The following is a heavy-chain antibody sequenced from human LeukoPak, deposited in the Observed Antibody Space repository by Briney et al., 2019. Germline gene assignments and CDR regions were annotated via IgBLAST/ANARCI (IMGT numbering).Heavy chain of an antibody. CDR2: INPNSGGT. D-gene: IGHD3-10*01. CDR1: GYTFTGYY. Sequence: ASVKVSCKASGYTFTGYYMHWVRQAPGQGLEWMGWINPNSGGTNYAQKLQGRVTMTTDTSTSTAYMELRSLRSDDTAVYYCARDVTYYYGSGSYSYFDYWGQGTLVTVSS. J-gene: IGHJ4*02. V-gene: IGHV1-2*02. CDR3: ARDVTYYYGSGSYSYFDY.